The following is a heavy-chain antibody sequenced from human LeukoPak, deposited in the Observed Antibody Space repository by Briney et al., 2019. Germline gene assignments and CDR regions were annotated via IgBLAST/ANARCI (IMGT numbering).Heavy chain of an antibody. CDR3: ARVQVVPYYYYYMDV. Sequence: PSQTLSLTCAVSGGSISSGGYSWSWIRQPPGKGLEWIGYIYHSGSTYYNPSLKSRVTISVDRSKNQFSLKLSSVTAADTAAYYCARVQVVPYYYYYMDVWGKGTTVTVSS. D-gene: IGHD2-2*01. J-gene: IGHJ6*03. V-gene: IGHV4-30-2*01. CDR1: GGSISSGGYS. CDR2: IYHSGST.